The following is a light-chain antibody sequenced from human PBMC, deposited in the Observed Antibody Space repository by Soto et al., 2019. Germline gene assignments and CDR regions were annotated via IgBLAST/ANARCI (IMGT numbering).Light chain of an antibody. J-gene: IGLJ1*01. Sequence: QSALTQPPSASGSPGQSVTISCTGTSSDVGGYSSVAWFQHHPGKAPKLMIYEVSKRPSGVPDRFSGSKSGNTASLTVSGLLAEDEADYYCISYAGSNNYVFGTGTKVTVL. V-gene: IGLV2-8*01. CDR1: SSDVGGYSS. CDR2: EVS. CDR3: ISYAGSNNYV.